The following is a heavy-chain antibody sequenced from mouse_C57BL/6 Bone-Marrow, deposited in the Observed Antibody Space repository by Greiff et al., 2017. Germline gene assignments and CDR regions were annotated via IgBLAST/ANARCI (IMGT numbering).Heavy chain of an antibody. V-gene: IGHV5-6*01. Sequence: EVMLVESGGDLVKPGGSLKLSCAASGFTFSSYGMSWVRQTLDKRLEWVATISSGGSYTYYPDSVKGRFTISRDNAKNTLYLQMSSLKSEDTAMYYCARHLHYYGSSYRFAYCGQGTLVTVSA. CDR3: ARHLHYYGSSYRFAY. CDR2: ISSGGSYT. D-gene: IGHD1-1*01. J-gene: IGHJ3*01. CDR1: GFTFSSYG.